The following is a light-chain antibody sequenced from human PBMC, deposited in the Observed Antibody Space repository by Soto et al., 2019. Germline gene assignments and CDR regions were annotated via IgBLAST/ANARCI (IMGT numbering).Light chain of an antibody. J-gene: IGLJ1*01. Sequence: QSSLTQPPSASGSRVQSVTISCTGTRSDVCGYYYLSWYRQHQGEAPKLRIYDVNKRTAGVPDRFSGSKSGNTASLTVSGPQAEDEADYYGSSYAGXNKFFFGTGTKXTXL. CDR1: RSDVCGYYY. V-gene: IGLV2-8*01. CDR3: SSYAGXNKFF. CDR2: DVN.